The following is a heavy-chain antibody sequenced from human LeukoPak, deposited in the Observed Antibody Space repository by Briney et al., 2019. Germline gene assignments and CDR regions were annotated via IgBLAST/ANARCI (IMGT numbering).Heavy chain of an antibody. V-gene: IGHV3-13*01. Sequence: PGGSLRLSCTASGFTFRNYDMHWVRQVTGKGLEWVSVIGTAGDTFYPGSVTGRFTISRENAKNSLFLQMNSLRAGDTAVYYCARGVAAAGTGYGMDVWGQGTTVTVSS. CDR2: IGTAGDT. D-gene: IGHD6-13*01. J-gene: IGHJ6*02. CDR3: ARGVAAAGTGYGMDV. CDR1: GFTFRNYD.